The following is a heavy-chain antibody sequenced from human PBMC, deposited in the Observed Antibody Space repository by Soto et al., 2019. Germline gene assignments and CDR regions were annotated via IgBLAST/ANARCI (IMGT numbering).Heavy chain of an antibody. CDR2: ILYDGSNK. CDR1: GFTFATYG. D-gene: IGHD1-7*01. V-gene: IGHV3-30*18. CDR3: AKGNLIRTIFAYDI. J-gene: IGHJ3*02. Sequence: QVQLVESGGGVVQPGRSLRLSCAASGFTFATYGMHWVRQAPGKGLEWVASILYDGSNKYYADSVKGRLTISRDNSENTLYRQMNSLREEDTAVYYCAKGNLIRTIFAYDIWGQGTMVTVSS.